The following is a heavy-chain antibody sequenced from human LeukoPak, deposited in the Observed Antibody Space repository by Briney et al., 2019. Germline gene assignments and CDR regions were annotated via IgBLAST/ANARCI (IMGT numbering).Heavy chain of an antibody. D-gene: IGHD2-8*01. Sequence: GSSVKVSCKASGGTFSSYAISWVRQAPGQGLEWMGRIIPILGIANYALKFQGRVTITADKSTSTAYMELSSLRSEDTAVYYCARGPLGYCTNGVCYPTYFDYWGQGTLVTVSS. CDR1: GGTFSSYA. CDR3: ARGPLGYCTNGVCYPTYFDY. J-gene: IGHJ4*02. V-gene: IGHV1-69*04. CDR2: IIPILGIA.